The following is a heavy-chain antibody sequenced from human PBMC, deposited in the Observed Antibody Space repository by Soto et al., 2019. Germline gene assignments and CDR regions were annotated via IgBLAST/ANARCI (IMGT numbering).Heavy chain of an antibody. D-gene: IGHD5-18*01. CDR1: GFTFGDYA. V-gene: IGHV3-49*03. J-gene: IGHJ6*02. CDR3: IRDWFPAMVHRNGMDV. CDR2: IRSKAYGGTT. Sequence: PGGSLRLSCTASGFTFGDYAMSWFRQAPGKGLEWVGFIRSKAYGGTTEYAASVKGRFTISRDDSKSIAYLQMNSLKTEDTAVYYCIRDWFPAMVHRNGMDVWGQGTTVTVSS.